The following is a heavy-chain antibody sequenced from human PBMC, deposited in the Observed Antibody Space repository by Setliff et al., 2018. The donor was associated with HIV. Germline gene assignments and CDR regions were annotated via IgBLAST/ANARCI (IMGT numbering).Heavy chain of an antibody. Sequence: SETLSLTCRVSGGYISTYYWSWIRQPPGKGLEWIGNIYYSGSTNYSPSLASRVAISLDGSKNQFSLKLDSVTAADTALYFCARFDVTPMTTRDYWGQGTQVTVSS. D-gene: IGHD4-17*01. CDR1: GGYISTYY. CDR2: IYYSGST. V-gene: IGHV4-59*12. CDR3: ARFDVTPMTTRDY. J-gene: IGHJ4*02.